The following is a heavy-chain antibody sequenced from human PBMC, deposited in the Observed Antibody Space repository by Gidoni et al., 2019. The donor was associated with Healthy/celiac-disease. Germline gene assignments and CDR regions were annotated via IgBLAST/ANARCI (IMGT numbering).Heavy chain of an antibody. CDR2: ISSSSSYI. J-gene: IGHJ5*02. Sequence: EVQLVESGGGLVKPGGSLRLSCAASGFTFSRYSMNWVRQAPGKGLEWVSSISSSSSYIYYADSVKGRFTISRDNAKNSLYLQMNSLRAEDTAVYYCARDHHNYDFWSGYYNWFDPWGQGTLVTVSS. V-gene: IGHV3-21*01. CDR1: GFTFSRYS. D-gene: IGHD3-3*01. CDR3: ARDHHNYDFWSGYYNWFDP.